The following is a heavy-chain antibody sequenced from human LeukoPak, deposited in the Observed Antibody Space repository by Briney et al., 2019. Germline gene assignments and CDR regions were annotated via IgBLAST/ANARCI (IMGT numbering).Heavy chain of an antibody. V-gene: IGHV3-21*01. Sequence: PGGSLRLSCAASGFTFSSYSMNWVRQAPGKGLEWVSSISSSSSYIYYADSVKGRFTISRDNAKNSLYLQMNSLRAEDTAVYYCARELLVGTTFSAFDIWGQGTMVTVSS. CDR2: ISSSSSYI. CDR3: ARELLVGTTFSAFDI. J-gene: IGHJ3*02. D-gene: IGHD1-26*01. CDR1: GFTFSSYS.